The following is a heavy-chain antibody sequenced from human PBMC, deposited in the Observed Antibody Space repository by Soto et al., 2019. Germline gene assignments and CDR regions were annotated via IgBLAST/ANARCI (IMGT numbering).Heavy chain of an antibody. D-gene: IGHD6-13*01. CDR1: GFTFSSYS. CDR3: ARHPERIAEIGWFDP. Sequence: EVQLVESGGGLVQPGGSLRLSCAASGFTFSSYSMNWVRQAPGKGLEWVSYISSSSSTIYYADSLKGRFTISRDNAKNSLYLQMNGLRAEDTAVYYCARHPERIAEIGWFDPWGQGTLVTVSS. J-gene: IGHJ5*02. CDR2: ISSSSSTI. V-gene: IGHV3-48*01.